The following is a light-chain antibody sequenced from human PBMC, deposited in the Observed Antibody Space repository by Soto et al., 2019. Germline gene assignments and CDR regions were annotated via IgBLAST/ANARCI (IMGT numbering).Light chain of an antibody. CDR2: DVS. CDR3: SSFTSSTTPV. CDR1: SSDVGGYNY. V-gene: IGLV2-14*01. J-gene: IGLJ2*01. Sequence: QSALTQPASVSGSPGQSITISCTGTSSDVGGYNYVSWYQQHPGKAPKLMIYDVSNRPSGVSNRFSGSKSGNTASLTISGLQAGDEAEYYCSSFTSSTTPVFGGGTKLTVL.